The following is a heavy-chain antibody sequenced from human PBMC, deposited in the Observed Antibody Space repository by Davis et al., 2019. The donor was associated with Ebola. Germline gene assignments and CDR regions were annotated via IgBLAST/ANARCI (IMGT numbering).Heavy chain of an antibody. V-gene: IGHV3-53*01. CDR2: IYSGGST. CDR3: AREPTGNYYYFYGMDV. Sequence: GGSLRLSCAASGFTVSSNYMSWVRQAPGKGLEWVSVIYSGGSTYYADSVKGRFTISRDNSKNTLHLQMNSLRVEDTAVYFCAREPTGNYYYFYGMDVWGKGTTVSVSS. J-gene: IGHJ6*04. CDR1: GFTVSSNY. D-gene: IGHD4-11*01.